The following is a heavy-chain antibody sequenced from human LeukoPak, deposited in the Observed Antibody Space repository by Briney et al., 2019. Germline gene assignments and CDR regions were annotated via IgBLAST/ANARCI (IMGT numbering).Heavy chain of an antibody. CDR2: ISAYNGNT. J-gene: IGHJ4*02. V-gene: IGHV1-18*01. Sequence: ASVKVSCKASGYTFTSYGISWVRQAPGQGLEWMGWISAYNGNTNYAHKLQGRVTMTTDTSTSTAYMELRSLRSDDTAVYYCARDYVRYDSSGYCGYWGQGTLVTVSS. D-gene: IGHD3-22*01. CDR3: ARDYVRYDSSGYCGY. CDR1: GYTFTSYG.